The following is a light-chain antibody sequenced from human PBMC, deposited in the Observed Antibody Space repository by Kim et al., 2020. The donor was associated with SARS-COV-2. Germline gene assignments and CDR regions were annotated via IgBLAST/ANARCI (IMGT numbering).Light chain of an antibody. CDR1: QDIRNY. CDR2: AAS. J-gene: IGKJ1*01. CDR3: QQSYSTPQT. V-gene: IGKV1-39*01. Sequence: ASVGDSVTITCQSSQDIRNYLNWYQQKPGKAPKLLIYAASSLQSGVPSRFSGSGSGTDFTLTISSLQPEDFATYYCQQSYSTPQTFGQGTKVDIK.